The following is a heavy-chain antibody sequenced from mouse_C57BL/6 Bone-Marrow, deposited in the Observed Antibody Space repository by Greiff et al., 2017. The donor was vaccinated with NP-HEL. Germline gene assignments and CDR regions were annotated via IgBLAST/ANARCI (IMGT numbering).Heavy chain of an antibody. V-gene: IGHV6-6*01. J-gene: IGHJ3*01. CDR3: TRQNYSNLGFAY. Sequence: EVKLVESGGGLVQPGGSMKLSCAASGFTFSDAWMDWVRQSPEKGLEWVAEIRNKANNHATYYAESVKGRFTISRDDSKSSVYLQMNSLRAEDTGIYYCTRQNYSNLGFAYWGQGTLVTVSA. CDR2: IRNKANNHAT. D-gene: IGHD2-5*01. CDR1: GFTFSDAW.